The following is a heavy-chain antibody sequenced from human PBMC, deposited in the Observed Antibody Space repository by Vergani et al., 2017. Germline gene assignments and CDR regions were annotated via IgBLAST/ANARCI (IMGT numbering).Heavy chain of an antibody. CDR2: IYYSGCT. J-gene: IGHJ4*02. CDR3: EGVEMATTVVY. Sequence: QLQLQESGPGLVKPSETLSLTCTVSGGSISSSSYYWGWIRQPPGKGLEWIGSIYYSGCTYYNPSLKSRVTISVDTSKNQFSLKLSSVTAADTAVDYCEGVEMATTVVYWGQGTLVTVSS. CDR1: GGSISSSSYY. V-gene: IGHV4-39*07. D-gene: IGHD5-24*01.